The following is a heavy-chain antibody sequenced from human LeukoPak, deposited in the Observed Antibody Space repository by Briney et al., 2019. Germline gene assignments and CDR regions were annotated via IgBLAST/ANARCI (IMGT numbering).Heavy chain of an antibody. CDR3: ARDDDYGGNGAFDI. CDR1: GFTFSSYW. J-gene: IGHJ3*02. Sequence: GGSLRLSCAASGFTFSSYWMSWVRQAPGKGLEWVANIKQDGSGKYYVDSVKGRFTISRDNAKNSLYLQMNSLRAEDTAVYYCARDDDYGGNGAFDIWGQGTVVTVSS. V-gene: IGHV3-7*01. CDR2: IKQDGSGK. D-gene: IGHD4-23*01.